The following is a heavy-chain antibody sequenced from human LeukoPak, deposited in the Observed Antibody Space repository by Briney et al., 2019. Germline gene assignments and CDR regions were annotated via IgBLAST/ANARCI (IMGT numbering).Heavy chain of an antibody. CDR1: GFTSSNYW. CDR2: INTDGSST. V-gene: IGHV3-74*01. Sequence: GGSLRLSCSASGFTSSNYWMHWVRQAPGKGLVWVSRINTDGSSTSYADSVKGRFTISRDNAKNTLYLQMNSLRAEDTAVYYWARESGSLTYYFDYWGQGTLVTVSS. J-gene: IGHJ4*02. D-gene: IGHD3-10*01. CDR3: ARESGSLTYYFDY.